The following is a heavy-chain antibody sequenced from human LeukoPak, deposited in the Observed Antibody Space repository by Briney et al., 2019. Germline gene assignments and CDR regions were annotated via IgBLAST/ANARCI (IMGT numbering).Heavy chain of an antibody. Sequence: SETLSLTCAVYGGSFSGYYWSLIRQPPGKGLEWIGEINHSGSTNYNPSLKSRVTISVDTSKNQFSLKLSSVTAADTAVYYCASARKYSSSWYSWFDPWGQGTLVTVSS. J-gene: IGHJ5*02. D-gene: IGHD6-13*01. CDR3: ASARKYSSSWYSWFDP. CDR1: GGSFSGYY. V-gene: IGHV4-34*01. CDR2: INHSGST.